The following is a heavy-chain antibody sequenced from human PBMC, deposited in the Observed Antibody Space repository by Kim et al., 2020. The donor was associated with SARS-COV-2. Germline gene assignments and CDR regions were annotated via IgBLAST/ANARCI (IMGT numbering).Heavy chain of an antibody. J-gene: IGHJ4*02. CDR2: SYYSGSA. V-gene: IGHV4-39*01. CDR3: ARQKQWLAPLDY. Sequence: SETLSLTCTVSGGSISSSSSYWDWMRQPPGKGLEWIGSSYYSGSAYYNPSLKSRVTISVDTYKNQFSLKLSSVTAADTAVYYCARQKQWLAPLDYWGQGTLVTVSS. CDR1: GGSISSSSSY. D-gene: IGHD6-19*01.